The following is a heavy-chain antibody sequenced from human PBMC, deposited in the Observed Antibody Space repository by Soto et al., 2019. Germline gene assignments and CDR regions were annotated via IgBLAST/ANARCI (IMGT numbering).Heavy chain of an antibody. CDR2: ISYDGSDK. CDR3: ANLLGQGTIPDY. J-gene: IGHJ4*02. D-gene: IGHD2-21*01. V-gene: IGHV3-30*18. Sequence: QVQLVESGGGVVQPGRSLRLSCAASGFTFNSYGMHWVRQGTGKGLEWVALISYDGSDKYYPDSVKGRFTISRDNSKNTLYLQMNSLRPEDTAVYYCANLLGQGTIPDYWGQGTLVPVSS. CDR1: GFTFNSYG.